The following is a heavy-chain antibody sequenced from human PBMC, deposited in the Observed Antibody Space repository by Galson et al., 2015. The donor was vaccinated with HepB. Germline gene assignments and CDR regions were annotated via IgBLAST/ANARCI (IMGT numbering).Heavy chain of an antibody. CDR1: GFSLSTSGMR. Sequence: PALVKPTQTLTLTCTFSGFSLSTSGMRVSWIRQPPGKALEWLARIGWDDDKFYSTSLKTRLTISKDTSKNQVVLTMTNMDPVDTATYYCARDPMVREAGDWFDPWGQGTLVTVSS. CDR2: IGWDDDK. CDR3: ARDPMVREAGDWFDP. J-gene: IGHJ5*02. D-gene: IGHD3-10*01. V-gene: IGHV2-70*04.